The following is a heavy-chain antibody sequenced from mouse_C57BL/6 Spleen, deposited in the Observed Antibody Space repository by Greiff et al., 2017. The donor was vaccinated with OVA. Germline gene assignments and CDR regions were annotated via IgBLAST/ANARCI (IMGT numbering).Heavy chain of an antibody. V-gene: IGHV3-6*01. CDR1: GYSITSGYY. CDR2: ISYDGSN. Sequence: DVQLQESGPGLVKPSQSLSLTCSVTGYSITSGYYWNWIRQFPGNKLEWMGYISYDGSNNYNPSLKNRISITRDTSKNQFFLKLNSVTTEDTATYYCAREGSYYGSNFDDWGQGTTLTVSS. D-gene: IGHD1-1*01. J-gene: IGHJ2*01. CDR3: AREGSYYGSNFDD.